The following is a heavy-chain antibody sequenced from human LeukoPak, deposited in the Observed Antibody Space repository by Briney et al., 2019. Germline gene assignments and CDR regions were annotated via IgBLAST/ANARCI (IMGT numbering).Heavy chain of an antibody. CDR1: GFTFSSYS. Sequence: GGSLRLSCAASGFTFSSYSMNWVRQAPGKGLEWVSSISSSSSYIYYADSVKGRFTISRDNAKNSLYLQMNSLRAEDTAVYYCARDMVGAPTPSLFDYWGQGTLVTVSS. D-gene: IGHD1-26*01. CDR3: ARDMVGAPTPSLFDY. CDR2: ISSSSSYI. V-gene: IGHV3-21*01. J-gene: IGHJ4*02.